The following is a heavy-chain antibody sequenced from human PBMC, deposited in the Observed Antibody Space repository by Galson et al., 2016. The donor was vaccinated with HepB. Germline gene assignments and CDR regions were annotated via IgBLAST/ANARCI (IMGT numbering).Heavy chain of an antibody. Sequence: SLRLSCAASGFTFSDFAMHWVRQAPGKGLEWVAVIWYHEVKKYYYSDSVKGRFTISRDNSKNTLYLQMNSLRVEDTAIYYCAREPAGGVGLDPWGQGTLATVSS. V-gene: IGHV3-33*01. CDR2: IWYHEVKK. CDR1: GFTFSDFA. J-gene: IGHJ5*02. D-gene: IGHD1-26*01. CDR3: AREPAGGVGLDP.